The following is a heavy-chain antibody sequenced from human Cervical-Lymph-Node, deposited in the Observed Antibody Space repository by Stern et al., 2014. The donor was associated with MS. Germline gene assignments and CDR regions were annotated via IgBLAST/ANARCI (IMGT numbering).Heavy chain of an antibody. CDR2: IGSHSNYI. J-gene: IGHJ6*02. CDR3: ARALDQDIMGLFRNDDYHYDMDV. D-gene: IGHD1-1*01. Sequence: EVQLEESGGGLGKPGGSLRLSCAASGFTFTAYTMHWVRQAPGKGLEWVSSIGSHSNYIYYADSVKGRFPISRDNAKESLYLEMNSLRAEDTAVYYCARALDQDIMGLFRNDDYHYDMDVWGQGTTVTVSS. V-gene: IGHV3-21*01. CDR1: GFTFTAYT.